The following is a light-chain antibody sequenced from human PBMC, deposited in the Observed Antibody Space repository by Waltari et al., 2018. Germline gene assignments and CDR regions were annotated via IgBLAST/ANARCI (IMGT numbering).Light chain of an antibody. CDR2: DTT. CDR3: QRRSNWPPT. V-gene: IGKV3-11*01. J-gene: IGKJ2*01. CDR1: QSVSSY. Sequence: EIVLTQPPATLSLSPGERATLSCRASQSVSSYLAWYQQKPGQAPRLLIHDTTNRATGIPARFGGSGSETDFTLTISSLEPEDFAVYYCQRRSNWPPTFGQGTKLEIK.